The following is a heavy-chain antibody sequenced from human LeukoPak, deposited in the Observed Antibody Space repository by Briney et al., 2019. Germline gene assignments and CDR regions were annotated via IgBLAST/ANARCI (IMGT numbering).Heavy chain of an antibody. J-gene: IGHJ4*02. V-gene: IGHV4-4*07. CDR3: ARGGSSGYYYG. Sequence: SETLSLTCTVSGGSISSYYWSWIRQPAGKGLEWIGRLYTSGSINYNPSLKSRVTMPVDTSKNQFSLKLTSMTAADTAVYYCARGGSSGYYYGWGQGTLVTVSS. CDR2: LYTSGSI. CDR1: GGSISSYY. D-gene: IGHD3-22*01.